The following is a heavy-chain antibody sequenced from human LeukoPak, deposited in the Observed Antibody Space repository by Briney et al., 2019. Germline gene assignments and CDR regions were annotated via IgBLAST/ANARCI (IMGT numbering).Heavy chain of an antibody. J-gene: IGHJ4*02. CDR1: GFIFSNYA. Sequence: GASLRLSCAASGFIFSNYAMNWVRQAPGKGLAWVSFIYSGGGTKYADSVRGRFTISRDNSRNTLYLQMSSLRSEDTAVYYCAKDRRPDGVYDLDYWGQGTLVTVSS. CDR2: FIYSGGGT. D-gene: IGHD5/OR15-5a*01. CDR3: AKDRRPDGVYDLDY. V-gene: IGHV3-23*01.